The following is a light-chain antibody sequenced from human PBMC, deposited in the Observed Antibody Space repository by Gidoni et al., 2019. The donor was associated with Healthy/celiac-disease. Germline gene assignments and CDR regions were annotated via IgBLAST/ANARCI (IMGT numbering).Light chain of an antibody. Sequence: EIVLTQSPATLSSSPGEIATLSCRASQSVSSYLAWYQKKPDQAPRLLIYDASNRATGIPARFSGSGSGTDFTLTISSLEPEDFAVYYCQQRSNWPLFGGGTKVEIK. CDR3: QQRSNWPL. J-gene: IGKJ4*01. V-gene: IGKV3-11*01. CDR1: QSVSSY. CDR2: DAS.